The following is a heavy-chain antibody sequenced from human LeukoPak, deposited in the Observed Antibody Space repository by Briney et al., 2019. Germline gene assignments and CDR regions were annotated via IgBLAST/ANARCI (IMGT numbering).Heavy chain of an antibody. D-gene: IGHD5-18*01. V-gene: IGHV4-34*01. Sequence: SETLSLTCAVYGGSFSGYYWSWIRQPPGKGLEWIGEINHSGSTNYNPSLKSRVTISVDTSKNQFSLKLSSVTAADTAVYFCASQVSDTAMVTRFWGQGTLVTVSS. CDR2: INHSGST. CDR3: ASQVSDTAMVTRF. J-gene: IGHJ4*02. CDR1: GGSFSGYY.